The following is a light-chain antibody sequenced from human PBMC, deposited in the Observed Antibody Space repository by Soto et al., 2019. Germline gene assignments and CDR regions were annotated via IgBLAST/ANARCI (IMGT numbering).Light chain of an antibody. V-gene: IGKV1-39*01. CDR2: AAS. CDR1: QSISSY. J-gene: IGKJ1*01. Sequence: IQMTKSPSSQSASVGDRVTITCRASQSISSYLNWYQQKPGKAPKLLIYAASSLQSGVPSRFSGSGSGTDFTLTISSLQPEDFATYYCQQSYSTPPTFGQGTKVDIK. CDR3: QQSYSTPPT.